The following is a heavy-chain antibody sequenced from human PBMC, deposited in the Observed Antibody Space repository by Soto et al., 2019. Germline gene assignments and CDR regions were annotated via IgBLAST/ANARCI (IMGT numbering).Heavy chain of an antibody. CDR3: AALTLNPTYTYYYYYGMDV. V-gene: IGHV1-58*01. J-gene: IGHJ6*02. D-gene: IGHD5-18*01. CDR2: IVVGSGNT. CDR1: GFTFTSSA. Sequence: ASVKVSCKASGFTFTSSAVQWVRQARGQRLEWIGWIVVGSGNTNYAQKFQERVTITRDMSTSTAYMELSSLRSEDTAVYYCAALTLNPTYTYYYYYGMDVWGQGTTVTVSS.